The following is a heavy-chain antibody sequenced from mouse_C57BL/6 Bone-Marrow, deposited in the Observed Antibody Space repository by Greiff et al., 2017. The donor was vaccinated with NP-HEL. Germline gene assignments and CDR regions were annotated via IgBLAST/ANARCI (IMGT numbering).Heavy chain of an antibody. Sequence: EVKLMESEGGLVQPGSSMKLSCTASGFTFSDYYMAWVRQVPEKGLEWVANINYDGSSTYYLDSLKSRFIISRDNAKNILYLQMSSLKSEDTATYYCAKRRSHWYFDVWGTGTTVTVSS. V-gene: IGHV5-16*02. CDR1: GFTFSDYY. CDR3: AKRRSHWYFDV. J-gene: IGHJ1*03. CDR2: INYDGSST.